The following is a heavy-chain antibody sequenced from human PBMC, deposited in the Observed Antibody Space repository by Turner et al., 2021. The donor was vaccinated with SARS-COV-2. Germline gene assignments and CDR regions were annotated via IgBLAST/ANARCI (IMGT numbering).Heavy chain of an antibody. CDR2: INPNSGGT. CDR3: ARGASVTPDRYYYYYFGMDV. V-gene: IGHV1-2*02. Sequence: QVQLVQSGAEVKKPGASVKVSCKASGYTFTGYYRHWVRQAPGQGLEWMGWINPNSGGTNYAQKFQGRVTMTRDTSISTAYLELSRLRSDDTAVYYCARGASVTPDRYYYYYFGMDVWGQGTTVTVSS. CDR1: GYTFTGYY. D-gene: IGHD4-17*01. J-gene: IGHJ6*02.